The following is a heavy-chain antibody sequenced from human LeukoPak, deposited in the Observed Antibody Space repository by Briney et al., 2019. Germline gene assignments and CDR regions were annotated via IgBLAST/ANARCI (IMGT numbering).Heavy chain of an antibody. CDR2: INHSGRT. J-gene: IGHJ5*02. CDR3: ARHHTVTIFNWFDP. D-gene: IGHD4-11*01. CDR1: GGSFSGYY. V-gene: IGHV4-34*01. Sequence: PSETLSLTCAVYGGSFSGYYWNWIRQPPGKGLEWIGEINHSGRTNYNPSLKSRVTISVDTSKKQFSLKLSSVTAADTAVYYCARHHTVTIFNWFDPWGQGTLVTVSS.